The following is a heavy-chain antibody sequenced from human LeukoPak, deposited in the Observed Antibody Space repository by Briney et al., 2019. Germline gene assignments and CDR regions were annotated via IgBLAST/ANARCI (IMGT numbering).Heavy chain of an antibody. CDR3: ARDLRSYDFWSGYFNWFDP. CDR1: GGSISSGSYY. D-gene: IGHD3-3*01. Sequence: SETLSLTCTVSGGSISSGSYYWSWVRQPAGKGLEWIGRIYTSGSTNYNPSLKSQVTISVDTSKNQFSLKLSSVTAADTAVYYCARDLRSYDFWSGYFNWFDPWGQGTLVTVSS. V-gene: IGHV4-61*02. J-gene: IGHJ5*02. CDR2: IYTSGST.